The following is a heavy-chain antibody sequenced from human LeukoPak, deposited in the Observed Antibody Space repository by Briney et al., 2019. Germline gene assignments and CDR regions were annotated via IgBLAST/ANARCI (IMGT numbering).Heavy chain of an antibody. Sequence: GESLKISCQGSGYSFTSYWIGWVRQMPGKGLEWMGIIYPGDSDTRYSPSFQGQVTISADKSISTAYLQWSSLKASDTAMYYCARLEYCSGGSCWWFDPWGQGTLVTVSS. V-gene: IGHV5-51*01. CDR3: ARLEYCSGGSCWWFDP. CDR1: GYSFTSYW. J-gene: IGHJ5*02. CDR2: IYPGDSDT. D-gene: IGHD2-15*01.